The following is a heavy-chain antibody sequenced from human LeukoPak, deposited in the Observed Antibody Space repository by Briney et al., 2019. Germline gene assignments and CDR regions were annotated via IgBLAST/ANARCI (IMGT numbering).Heavy chain of an antibody. Sequence: PSETLSLTCTVSGGSISSSSYYWGWIRQPPGKGLEWVANIKQDGSEKYYVDSVKGRFTISRDNAKNSLYLQMNSLRAEDTAVYYCARDLGTHSDYWGQGTLVTVSS. D-gene: IGHD1-26*01. J-gene: IGHJ4*02. CDR1: GGSISSSSYY. CDR2: IKQDGSEK. CDR3: ARDLGTHSDY. V-gene: IGHV3-7*03.